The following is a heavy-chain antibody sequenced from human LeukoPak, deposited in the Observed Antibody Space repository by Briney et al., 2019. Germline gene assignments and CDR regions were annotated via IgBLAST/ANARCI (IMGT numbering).Heavy chain of an antibody. J-gene: IGHJ3*02. V-gene: IGHV3-23*01. D-gene: IGHD5-12*01. Sequence: GGSLRLSCAASGFTFSSYAMNWVRQAPGKGLEWVSGISGSGGSTYYADSVKGRFTISRDNSKNTLYLQMNSLRAEDTALYYCARYNGEVGAFDIWGQGTLVTVSS. CDR2: ISGSGGST. CDR1: GFTFSSYA. CDR3: ARYNGEVGAFDI.